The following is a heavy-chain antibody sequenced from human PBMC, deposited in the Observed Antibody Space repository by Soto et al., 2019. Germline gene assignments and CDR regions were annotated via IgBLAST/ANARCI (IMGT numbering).Heavy chain of an antibody. Sequence: SETLSLTCTVSGGSISSGDYYWSWIRQPPGKGLEWIGYIYYSGSTYYNPSLKSRVTISVDTSKNQFSLKLSSVTAADTAVYYCARAFGASYVGDLNFDYWGQGTLVTVSS. CDR3: ARAFGASYVGDLNFDY. V-gene: IGHV4-30-4*01. D-gene: IGHD1-26*01. J-gene: IGHJ4*02. CDR2: IYYSGST. CDR1: GGSISSGDYY.